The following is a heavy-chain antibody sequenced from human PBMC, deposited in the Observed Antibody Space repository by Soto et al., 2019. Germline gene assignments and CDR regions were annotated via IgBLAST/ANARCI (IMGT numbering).Heavy chain of an antibody. J-gene: IGHJ6*02. D-gene: IGHD3-10*02. CDR1: GYTFTSYG. V-gene: IGHV1-18*01. Sequence: GASVKVSCKASGYTFTSYGISWVRQAPGQGLEWMGWISAYNGNTNYAQKLQGRVTMTTDTSTSTAYMELRSLRSDDTAVYYCARDLSSNYYYYGMDVWGQGTTVTDSS. CDR3: ARDLSSNYYYYGMDV. CDR2: ISAYNGNT.